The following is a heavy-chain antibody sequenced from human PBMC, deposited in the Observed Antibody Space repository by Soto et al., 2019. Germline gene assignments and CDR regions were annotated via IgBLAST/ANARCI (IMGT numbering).Heavy chain of an antibody. D-gene: IGHD3-16*01. V-gene: IGHV3-11*06. Sequence: QVQLVESGGGLVKPGGSLTLCCTVSGLTFRDYYMSWIRQAPGKGLEWVSLISVSGSSYTNYAESVKGRFTISRDDAKSSLYLQMISLRAEVGAVYYCAPSLGTRLYEFWGQGTLVSVSA. CDR2: ISVSGSSYT. CDR3: APSLGTRLYEF. J-gene: IGHJ1*01. CDR1: GLTFRDYY.